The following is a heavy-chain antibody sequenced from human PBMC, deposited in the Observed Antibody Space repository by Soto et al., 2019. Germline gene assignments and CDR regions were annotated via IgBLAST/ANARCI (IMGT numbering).Heavy chain of an antibody. CDR2: ISGSGGST. V-gene: IGHV3-23*01. CDR3: AKDLAGLERPLANWFDP. CDR1: GFMLSHYD. D-gene: IGHD1-1*01. Sequence: PGGSLRLSCAVSGFMLSHYDMTWVRQAPGKGLEWVSAISGSGGSTYYADSVKGRFTISRDNSKNTLYLQMNSLRAEDTAVYYYAKDLAGLERPLANWFDPWGQGTLVTVSS. J-gene: IGHJ5*02.